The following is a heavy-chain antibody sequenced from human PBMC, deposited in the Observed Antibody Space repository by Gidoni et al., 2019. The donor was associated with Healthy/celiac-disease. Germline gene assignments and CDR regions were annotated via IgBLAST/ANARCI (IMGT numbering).Heavy chain of an antibody. CDR2: FYYSGST. CDR3: SRQYYYGSGSYLYFDY. Sequence: QVQLQESGPGLVKPSETLSLTCTVSGGSISSYYWSWIRQPPGKGLEWLGYFYYSGSTNYNPSLKSRVTISVDTSKNQFSLKLSSVTAADTAVYYCSRQYYYGSGSYLYFDYWGQGTLVTVSS. CDR1: GGSISSYY. V-gene: IGHV4-59*01. D-gene: IGHD3-10*01. J-gene: IGHJ4*02.